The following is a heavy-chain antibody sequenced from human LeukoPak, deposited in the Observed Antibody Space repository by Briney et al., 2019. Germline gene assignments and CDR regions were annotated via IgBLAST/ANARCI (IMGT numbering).Heavy chain of an antibody. CDR1: GFIFSNYL. CDR2: INGDGSRT. V-gene: IGHV3-74*01. CDR3: ARDFGAPAP. Sequence: PGGSLRLSCAASGFIFSNYLMHWVRQAPGKGLVWVSRINGDGSRTNYADSAKGRFTISRDNAKNTLYLQMSILRVEDTALYYCARDFGAPAPWGQGTLVTVSS. J-gene: IGHJ5*02. D-gene: IGHD3-3*01.